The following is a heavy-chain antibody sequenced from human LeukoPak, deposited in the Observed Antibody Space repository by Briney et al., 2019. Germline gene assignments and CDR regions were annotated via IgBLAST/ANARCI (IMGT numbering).Heavy chain of an antibody. V-gene: IGHV3-74*01. CDR1: GFTFSTFW. Sequence: GGSLRLSCATSGFTFSTFWMHWVRQAPGKGLVWVSRINHDGSSTNYADSVKGRFTISRDNSKNTLYLQMNSLRAEDTAVYYCARDYQEFYYDSSGMDYWGQGTLVTVSS. J-gene: IGHJ4*02. D-gene: IGHD3-22*01. CDR2: INHDGSST. CDR3: ARDYQEFYYDSSGMDY.